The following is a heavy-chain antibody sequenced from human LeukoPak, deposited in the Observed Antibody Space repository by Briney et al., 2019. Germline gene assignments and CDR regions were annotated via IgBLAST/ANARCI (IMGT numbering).Heavy chain of an antibody. CDR1: GFTFSSYA. CDR3: AKLRFGELIDY. J-gene: IGHJ4*02. CDR2: ISGSGGST. V-gene: IGHV3-23*01. D-gene: IGHD3-10*01. Sequence: GESLRLSCAAPGFTFSSYAMSWVRQAPGKGLEWVSGISGSGGSTYYADSVKGRFTISRDNSENTLYLQMNSLRAEDTAVYFCAKLRFGELIDYWGQGTLVTVSS.